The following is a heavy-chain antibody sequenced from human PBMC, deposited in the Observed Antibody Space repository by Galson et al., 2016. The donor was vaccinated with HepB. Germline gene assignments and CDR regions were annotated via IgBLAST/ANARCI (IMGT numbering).Heavy chain of an antibody. CDR2: INGGGYNT. CDR3: AKGSAMQDY. J-gene: IGHJ4*02. D-gene: IGHD5-18*01. CDR1: GLTFRNYA. Sequence: SLRLSCAASGLTFRNYAMSWVRQAPGKGLEWVSAINGGGYNTYYADSVKGRFTISRDNSKNTFYLQMSSLGVEDKAVYFCAKGSAMQDYWGQGTLVTVSS. V-gene: IGHV3-23*01.